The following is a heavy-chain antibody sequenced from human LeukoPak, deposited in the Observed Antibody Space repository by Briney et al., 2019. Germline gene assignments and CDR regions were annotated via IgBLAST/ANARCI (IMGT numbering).Heavy chain of an antibody. V-gene: IGHV1-69*06. CDR3: AAEYTTIAVAYTLDY. CDR1: GYTFTSYA. CDR2: IIPIFGTA. D-gene: IGHD6-19*01. Sequence: SVKVSCKASGYTFTSYAISWVRQAPGKGLEWMGGIIPIFGTANYAQKFQGRVTITADKSTSTAYMELSSLRSEDTAVYYCAAEYTTIAVAYTLDYWGQGTLVTVSS. J-gene: IGHJ4*02.